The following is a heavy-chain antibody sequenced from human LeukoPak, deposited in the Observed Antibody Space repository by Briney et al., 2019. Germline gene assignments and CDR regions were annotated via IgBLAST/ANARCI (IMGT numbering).Heavy chain of an antibody. V-gene: IGHV3-15*04. CDR1: GFTFNYAW. CDR3: TTDEDWNYARKDV. D-gene: IGHD1-7*01. CDR2: TVSEIDGGTT. Sequence: GGSLRLSCAASGFTFNYAWMSWVRQVPGKGLEWVGQTVSEIDGGTTDYAAPVKGRFTISRDDSKSTLYLQMNSLKIEDTAVYYCTTDEDWNYARKDVWGQGATVIASS. J-gene: IGHJ6*02.